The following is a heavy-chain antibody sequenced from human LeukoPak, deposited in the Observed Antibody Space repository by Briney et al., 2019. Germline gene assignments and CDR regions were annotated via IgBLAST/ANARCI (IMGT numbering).Heavy chain of an antibody. D-gene: IGHD1-26*01. CDR2: RYQSGST. V-gene: IGHV4-59*08. CDR1: GASISPYY. Sequence: SETLSLTCTVSGASISPYYWSWIRQPPGKGLEWIGYRYQSGSTSYNTSLRSGVTISLDTPKNQFSPNLTSVTAADTAVYYCARGFTLLDYWGQGTLVIVSS. CDR3: ARGFTLLDY. J-gene: IGHJ4*02.